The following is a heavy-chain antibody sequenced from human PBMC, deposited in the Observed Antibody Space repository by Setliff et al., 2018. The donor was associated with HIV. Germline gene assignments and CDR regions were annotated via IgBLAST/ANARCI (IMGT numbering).Heavy chain of an antibody. D-gene: IGHD3-3*01. V-gene: IGHV3-23*01. CDR2: ITQGGDSA. CDR3: AKLLFFAFHT. J-gene: IGHJ3*02. Sequence: HPGGSLRLSCATSGFTFSSHVMGWVRQAPGKGLEWVSVITQGGDSAYYADSVQGRFTLSKDHSKNTLYLQMNSLRAEDTAMYYCAKLLFFAFHTWGQGTMVTVSS. CDR1: GFTFSSHV.